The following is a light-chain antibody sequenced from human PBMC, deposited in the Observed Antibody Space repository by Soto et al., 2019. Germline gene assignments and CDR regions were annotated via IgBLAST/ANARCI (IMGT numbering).Light chain of an antibody. CDR3: SSYTTSNTRQIV. J-gene: IGLJ1*01. V-gene: IGLV2-14*01. CDR2: DVS. CDR1: SSDVGGYNY. Sequence: LTQPASVSGSPGQSITISCTGTSSDVGGYNYVSWYQQHPGKAPKFMIYDVSNRPSGVSNRFSGSKSGNTASLTISGLQAEEEANYYCSSYTTSNTRQIVFGTGTKVTVL.